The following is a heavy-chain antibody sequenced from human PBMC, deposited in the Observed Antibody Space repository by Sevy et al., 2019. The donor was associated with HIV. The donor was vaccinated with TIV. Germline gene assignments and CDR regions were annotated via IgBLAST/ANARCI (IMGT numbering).Heavy chain of an antibody. D-gene: IGHD2-2*01. CDR1: GYTFTSYA. CDR2: INTNTGNP. CDR3: AGGYCSSTSCRGYYYGMDV. J-gene: IGHJ6*02. Sequence: ASMKVSCKASGYTFTSYAMNCVRQAPGQGLEWMGWINTNTGNPTYAQGFTGRFVFSLDTSVSTAYLQISSLKAEDTAVYYCAGGYCSSTSCRGYYYGMDVWGQGTTVTVSS. V-gene: IGHV7-4-1*02.